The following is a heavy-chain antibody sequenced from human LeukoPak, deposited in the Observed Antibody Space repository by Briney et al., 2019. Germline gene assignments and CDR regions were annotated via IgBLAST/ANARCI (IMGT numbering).Heavy chain of an antibody. CDR1: GFTFSSYS. CDR2: ISSSSSTI. V-gene: IGHV3-48*01. D-gene: IGHD6-13*01. J-gene: IGHJ4*02. CDR3: AKETGYSSSWYVGYYFDY. Sequence: GGSLRLSCAASGFTFSSYSMNWVRQAPGKGLEWVSYISSSSSTIYYADSVKGRFTISRDNSKNTLYLQMNSLRAEDTAVYYCAKETGYSSSWYVGYYFDYWGQGTLVTVSS.